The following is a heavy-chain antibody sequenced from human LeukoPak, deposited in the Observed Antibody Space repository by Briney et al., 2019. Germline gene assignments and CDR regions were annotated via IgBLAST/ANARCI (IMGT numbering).Heavy chain of an antibody. Sequence: ASVKVSCKASGYTFTSYYMRWVRQAPGQGLEWMGIINPSGGSTSYAQKFQGRVTMTRDTSTSTVYMELSSLRSEDTAVYYCARESPSSGWSRYYFDYWGQGTLVTVSS. CDR3: ARESPSSGWSRYYFDY. CDR1: GYTFTSYY. J-gene: IGHJ4*02. CDR2: INPSGGST. V-gene: IGHV1-46*01. D-gene: IGHD6-19*01.